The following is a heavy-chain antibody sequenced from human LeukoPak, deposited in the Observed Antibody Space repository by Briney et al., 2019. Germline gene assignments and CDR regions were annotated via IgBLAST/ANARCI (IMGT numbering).Heavy chain of an antibody. CDR2: ISSSGSTI. D-gene: IGHD6-19*01. Sequence: GGSLRLSCAASGFTFSSHSMNWVRQAPGKGLEWVSYISSSGSTIYYADSVKGRFSTSRDNAKNSLHLQMNSLRVEDTAVYYCARGTVAGKAPYWGQGTLVTVSS. J-gene: IGHJ4*02. CDR1: GFTFSSHS. CDR3: ARGTVAGKAPY. V-gene: IGHV3-48*01.